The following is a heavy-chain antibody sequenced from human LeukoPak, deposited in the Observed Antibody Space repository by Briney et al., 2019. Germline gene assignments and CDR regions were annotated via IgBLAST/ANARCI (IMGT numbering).Heavy chain of an antibody. D-gene: IGHD3-22*01. V-gene: IGHV5-51*01. CDR2: IHPGDSDT. CDR3: TRQGVYYSDSSAFYY. Sequence: GESLKISCKTSGYRFSNYWIGWVRQMPGKGLELIGAIHPGDSDTRYSPSFQGQVTISADKSTTTSYLQWTSLRASDTATYFCTRQGVYYSDSSAFYYWGQGTLVTVSS. CDR1: GYRFSNYW. J-gene: IGHJ4*02.